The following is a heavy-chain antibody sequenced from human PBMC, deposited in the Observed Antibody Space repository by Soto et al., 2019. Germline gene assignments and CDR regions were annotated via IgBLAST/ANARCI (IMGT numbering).Heavy chain of an antibody. D-gene: IGHD1-1*01. CDR2: MNGDRDNT. J-gene: IGHJ2*01. CDR1: GYTFTSYG. V-gene: IGHV1-8*02. Sequence: ASVKVSCKASGYTFTSYGISWVRQAPGQGLEWMGWMNGDRDNTGCRQRFQGRLTMTKDTSKSTAYMELSSLTSEDTAVYYCARRTIAHWYFDLWGRGTLVTVSS. CDR3: ARRTIAHWYFDL.